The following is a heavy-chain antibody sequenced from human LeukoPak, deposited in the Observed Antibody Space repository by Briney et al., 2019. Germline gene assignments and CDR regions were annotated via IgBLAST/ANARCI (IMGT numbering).Heavy chain of an antibody. CDR2: IKQDGSEK. D-gene: IGHD6-13*01. V-gene: IGHV3-7*04. CDR1: GCPFSTYW. Sequence: PGGSLRLSCAASGCPFSTYWMSWVRQAPGKGLEWVANIKQDGSEKHYVDSVKGRFTISRDNAKNSLYLQMNSLRAEDTAVYYCATDLGIAAAGTADYWGQGALVTVSS. J-gene: IGHJ4*02. CDR3: ATDLGIAAAGTADY.